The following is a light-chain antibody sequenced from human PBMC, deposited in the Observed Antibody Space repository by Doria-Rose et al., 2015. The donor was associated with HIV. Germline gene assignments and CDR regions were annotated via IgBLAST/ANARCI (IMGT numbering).Light chain of an antibody. CDR1: QTVSTY. CDR3: QQTYSSPPWT. V-gene: IGKV1-39*01. CDR2: AAS. J-gene: IGKJ1*01. Sequence: DIRMTQSPSSLSASIGDRVTITCRASQTVSTYLNWFQQEPGKAPKLLIYAASRLQSGVPSRFSGSRSGTDFTLTISGLQPGDFATYYCQQTYSSPPWTFGQGTKVEMK.